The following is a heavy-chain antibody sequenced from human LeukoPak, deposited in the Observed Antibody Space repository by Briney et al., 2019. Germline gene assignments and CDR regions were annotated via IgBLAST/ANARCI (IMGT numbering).Heavy chain of an antibody. D-gene: IGHD3-9*01. Sequence: GGSLRLSCAASGFTLSGSSMHWVRQASGKGLGWVGRIRSKVNSYATAYAASVKGRFTISRDDSKNTAYLQMNSLKTEDTAVYYCSRRSDILSGEAFDIWGQGTMVTVSS. CDR2: IRSKVNSYAT. CDR3: SRRSDILSGEAFDI. J-gene: IGHJ3*02. CDR1: GFTLSGSS. V-gene: IGHV3-73*01.